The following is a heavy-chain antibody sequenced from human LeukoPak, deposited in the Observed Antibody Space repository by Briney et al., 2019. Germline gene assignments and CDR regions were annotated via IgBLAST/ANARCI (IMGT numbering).Heavy chain of an antibody. CDR2: ISGSGGST. CDR1: VVTVSSYA. J-gene: IGHJ4*02. Sequence: GGSLRLSCAAAVVTVSSYAMSWGRQAPGKGLEWGSAISGSGGSTYSADSVKGRFTISRDNSKNTLYLQMNSLRAEDTAVYYCAKDQGWELQFDTFDYCGQGTLVTVSS. V-gene: IGHV3-23*01. CDR3: AKDQGWELQFDTFDY. D-gene: IGHD1-26*01.